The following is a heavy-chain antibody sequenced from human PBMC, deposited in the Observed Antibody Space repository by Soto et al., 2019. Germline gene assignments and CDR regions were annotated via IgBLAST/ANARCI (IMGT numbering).Heavy chain of an antibody. V-gene: IGHV3-9*01. J-gene: IGHJ6*02. CDR2: ISWNSGSI. CDR1: GFTFDDYA. D-gene: IGHD2-2*01. CDR3: AKSVLSYQLLYDYYYGMDV. Sequence: PGGSLRLSCAASGFTFDDYAMHWVRQAPGKGLEWVSGISWNSGSIGYADSVKGRFTISRDNAKNSLYLQMNSLRAEDTALYYCAKSVLSYQLLYDYYYGMDVWGQGTTVTVSS.